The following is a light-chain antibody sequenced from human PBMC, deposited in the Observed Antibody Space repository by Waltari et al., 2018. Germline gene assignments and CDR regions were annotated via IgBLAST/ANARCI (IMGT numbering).Light chain of an antibody. V-gene: IGKV4-1*01. CDR2: WAS. CDR1: QSVLYSSNNKNY. Sequence: DIVMTQSPDSLAVSLGERATINCKSSQSVLYSSNNKNYLAWYQQKPGQPPKLRIYWASTRESGVPDRFSGSGSGTDFTLTSSSLQAEDVAVYYCQQYYSIPYAFGQGTKLEIK. J-gene: IGKJ2*01. CDR3: QQYYSIPYA.